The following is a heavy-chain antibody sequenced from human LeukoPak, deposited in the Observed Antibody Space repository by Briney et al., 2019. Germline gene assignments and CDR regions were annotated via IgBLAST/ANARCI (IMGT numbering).Heavy chain of an antibody. Sequence: SVKFSCKASGDNFSSYVITWVRQAPGQGLEWMGRIIPTLDVANFAQKFKGRVTITADKSTNTAHLELSSLRSEDTAVYYCTREGVYSPDPSSYHRHAFDIWGRGTVVIVSS. CDR3: TREGVYSPDPSSYHRHAFDI. D-gene: IGHD3-16*02. CDR1: GDNFSSYV. V-gene: IGHV1-69*04. J-gene: IGHJ3*02. CDR2: IIPTLDVA.